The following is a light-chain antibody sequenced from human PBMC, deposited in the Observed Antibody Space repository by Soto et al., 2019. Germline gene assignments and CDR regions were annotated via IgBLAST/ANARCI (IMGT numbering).Light chain of an antibody. J-gene: IGKJ1*01. CDR1: QSIRKW. Sequence: DIQMTQSPSTLSASVGSRVTITCRASQSIRKWLAWYQQKPGKAPKLLIYDASTLEIGVPSRFSGSASGTEFTLTISSLQPVDSATYYCQQYNLYSPTFGQGTKVEI. CDR3: QQYNLYSPT. V-gene: IGKV1-5*01. CDR2: DAS.